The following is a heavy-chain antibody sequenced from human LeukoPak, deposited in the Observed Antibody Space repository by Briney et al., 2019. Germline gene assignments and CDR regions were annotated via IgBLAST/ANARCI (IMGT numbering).Heavy chain of an antibody. Sequence: PGGSLKLSCAASGFTFSGSAMHWVRQASGKGLEWGGHIGNKVSNYATEYAASLRGRFTISRDDSKDTAYLQVNSLKTEDTAVYYCAGNYDSWTGLNYWGQGTLVTVSS. D-gene: IGHD3-3*01. CDR1: GFTFSGSA. J-gene: IGHJ4*02. CDR3: AGNYDSWTGLNY. V-gene: IGHV3-73*01. CDR2: IGNKVSNYAT.